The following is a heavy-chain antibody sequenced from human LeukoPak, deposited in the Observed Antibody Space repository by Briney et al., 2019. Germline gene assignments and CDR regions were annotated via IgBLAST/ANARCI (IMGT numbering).Heavy chain of an antibody. J-gene: IGHJ4*02. V-gene: IGHV4-38-2*02. D-gene: IGHD3-10*01. CDR2: IYHSGST. Sequence: SETLPLTCTVSGYSISSGYYWGWIRQPPGKGLEWIGSIYHSGSTYYNPSLKSRVTISVDTSKNQFSLKLSSVTAADTAVYYCARAIVDYYGSGSYYKNWGQGTLVTVSS. CDR1: GYSISSGYY. CDR3: ARAIVDYYGSGSYYKN.